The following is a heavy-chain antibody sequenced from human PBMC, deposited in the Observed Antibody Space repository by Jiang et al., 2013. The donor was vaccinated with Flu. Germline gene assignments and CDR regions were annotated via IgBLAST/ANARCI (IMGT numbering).Heavy chain of an antibody. CDR3: ARRSSGWSGKDSFDI. J-gene: IGHJ3*02. CDR2: IYPSDSNT. Sequence: YWIGWVRQMPGKGPEWMGSIYPSDSNTRYSPSFQGQVTMSVDKSVFTAYLQWSSLKASDTAMYYCARRSSGWSGKDSFDIWGQGTMVTVSS. V-gene: IGHV5-51*01. CDR1: YW. D-gene: IGHD6-19*01.